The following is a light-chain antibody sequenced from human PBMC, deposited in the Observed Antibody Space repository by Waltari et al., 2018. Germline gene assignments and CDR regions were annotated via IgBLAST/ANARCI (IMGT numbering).Light chain of an antibody. V-gene: IGLV2-23*02. CDR3: CSDAGRGTYV. Sequence: QSALTQPASVSGTPGQSITISCPGTTSDVGNYDLVSWYQQHPGKAPKLLSCEVIKRPSGVSSRFAGAKSGTTASLTISGLQADDEADYYCCSDAGRGTYVFGSGTKVTVL. CDR2: EVI. J-gene: IGLJ1*01. CDR1: TSDVGNYDL.